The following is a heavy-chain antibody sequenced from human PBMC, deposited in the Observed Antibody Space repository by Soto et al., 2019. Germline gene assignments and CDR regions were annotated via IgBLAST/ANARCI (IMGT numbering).Heavy chain of an antibody. Sequence: EVQLMESGGGLVQPGGSLRLSCAASGFTFATYTMTCVRKAPGKGLEWGSSFFGNGRTTFYADSVRGRFTISKDFSKDTLYLQMNSLRVDDTANYYCAKDRHPDDLWPFAHWCRGTLITVSS. J-gene: IGHJ4*01. CDR1: GFTFATYT. D-gene: IGHD3-3*01. CDR3: AKDRHPDDLWPFAH. V-gene: IGHV3-23*01. CDR2: FFGNGRTT.